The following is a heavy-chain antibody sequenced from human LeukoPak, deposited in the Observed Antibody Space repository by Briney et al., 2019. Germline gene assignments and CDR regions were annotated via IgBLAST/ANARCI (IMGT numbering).Heavy chain of an antibody. Sequence: GGSLRLSCAASGFTFSDYSMNWVRQAPGKGLEWVSSISSSSSYIYYADSVKGRFTISRDNAKNSLYLQMNSLRAEDTAVYYCARDPLSGYYYGMDVWGQGTTVTVSS. J-gene: IGHJ6*02. D-gene: IGHD2/OR15-2a*01. CDR1: GFTFSDYS. CDR3: ARDPLSGYYYGMDV. V-gene: IGHV3-21*01. CDR2: ISSSSSYI.